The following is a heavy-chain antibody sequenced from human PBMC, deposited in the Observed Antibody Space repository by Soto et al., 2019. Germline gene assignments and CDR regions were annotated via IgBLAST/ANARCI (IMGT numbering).Heavy chain of an antibody. CDR2: ISSSGSTI. Sequence: QVQLVESGGGLVKPGGSLRLSCAASGFTFSDYYMSWIRQAPGKGLEWVSYISSSGSTIYYADSVKGRLTISRDNAKNSRYLQMNSVRAEDTAVYYCARGRVLLEYYYYYGMDVWGPGTTVTVSS. D-gene: IGHD2-21*01. CDR3: ARGRVLLEYYYYYGMDV. V-gene: IGHV3-11*01. CDR1: GFTFSDYY. J-gene: IGHJ6*02.